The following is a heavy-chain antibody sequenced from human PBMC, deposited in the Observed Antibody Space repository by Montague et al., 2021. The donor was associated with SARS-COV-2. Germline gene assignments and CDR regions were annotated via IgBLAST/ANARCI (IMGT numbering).Heavy chain of an antibody. CDR3: ARLVSLVAPGDIPQMYYYGLDV. CDR1: GFSLSTSGMS. D-gene: IGHD2-2*01. V-gene: IGHV2-70*11. Sequence: PALVKPTQTLTLICTFSGFSLSTSGMSVTWIRQPPGKALEWRARIDWDNDKYYSTSLKTRLTIFKDTSKNQVVLTVTNVDPFDTATYYCARLVSLVAPGDIPQMYYYGLDVWGQGTTVIVSS. CDR2: IDWDNDK. J-gene: IGHJ6*02.